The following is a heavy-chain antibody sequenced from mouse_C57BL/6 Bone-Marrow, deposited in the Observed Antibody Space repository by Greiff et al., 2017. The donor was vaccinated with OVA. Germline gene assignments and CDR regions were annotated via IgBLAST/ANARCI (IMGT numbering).Heavy chain of an antibody. CDR2: ISNGGGST. CDR3: ARSMDC. CDR1: GFTFSDYY. J-gene: IGHJ4*01. V-gene: IGHV5-12*01. Sequence: EVMLVESGGGLVQPGGSLKLSCAASGFTFSDYYMYWVRQTPEKRLEWVAYISNGGGSTYYPDTVKGRFTISRDNAKNTLYLQMSRLKSEDTAMYYCARSMDCWGQGTSVTVSS.